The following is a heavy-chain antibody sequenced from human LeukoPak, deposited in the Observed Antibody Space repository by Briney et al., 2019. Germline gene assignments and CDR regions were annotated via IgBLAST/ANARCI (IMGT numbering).Heavy chain of an antibody. CDR3: AKMGLNHWPYNYFDY. Sequence: GGSLRLSCAASGFTFSSYAMSWVRQAPGKGLEWVSVISDSGGNSYYADSVKGRFTISRDNSKSTLYLQMNSLRAEDTAIYYCAKMGLNHWPYNYFDYWGQGTLVTVSS. CDR2: ISDSGGNS. V-gene: IGHV3-23*01. J-gene: IGHJ4*02. D-gene: IGHD1-14*01. CDR1: GFTFSSYA.